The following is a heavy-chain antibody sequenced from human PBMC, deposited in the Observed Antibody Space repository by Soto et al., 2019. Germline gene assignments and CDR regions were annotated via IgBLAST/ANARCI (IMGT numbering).Heavy chain of an antibody. Sequence: SETLSLTCTVSGGSISSGGYYWSWIRQHPGKGLEWIGYIYYSGSTYYNPSLKSRVTISVDTSKNQFSLKLSSVTAADTAVYYCARDSGEYDFWSGYYLGWFDPWGQGTLVTVSS. CDR1: GGSISSGGYY. V-gene: IGHV4-31*03. J-gene: IGHJ5*02. CDR2: IYYSGST. D-gene: IGHD3-3*01. CDR3: ARDSGEYDFWSGYYLGWFDP.